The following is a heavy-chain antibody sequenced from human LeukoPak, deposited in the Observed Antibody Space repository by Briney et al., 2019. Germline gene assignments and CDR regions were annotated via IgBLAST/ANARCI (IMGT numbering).Heavy chain of an antibody. CDR3: ARDPVQRGLFDP. J-gene: IGHJ5*02. D-gene: IGHD6-25*01. CDR2: ISSSGSTI. Sequence: PGGSLRLSCAASGFTFNSYEMNWVRQAPGKGLEWVSYISSSGSTIYYADSVKGRFTISRDNAKNSLYLQMNSLRAEDTAVYYCARDPVQRGLFDPWGQGTLVTVSS. CDR1: GFTFNSYE. V-gene: IGHV3-48*03.